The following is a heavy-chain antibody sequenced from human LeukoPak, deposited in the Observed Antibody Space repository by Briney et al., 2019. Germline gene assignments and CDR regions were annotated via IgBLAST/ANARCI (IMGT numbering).Heavy chain of an antibody. Sequence: GGSLRLSGAASGFTFSDHYMDWVRQAPGKGLEWVGRIRNRANSYTTEYAASVKGRFTISRDDSKSSLYLQMNGLKTEDTSIYYCVRVYSSSWTGSYFDHWGQGTLVTVSS. J-gene: IGHJ4*02. CDR3: VRVYSSSWTGSYFDH. CDR2: IRNRANSYTT. D-gene: IGHD6-13*01. CDR1: GFTFSDHY. V-gene: IGHV3-72*01.